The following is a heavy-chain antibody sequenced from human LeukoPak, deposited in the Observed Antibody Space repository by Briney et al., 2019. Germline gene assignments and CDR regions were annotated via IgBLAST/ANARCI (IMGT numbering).Heavy chain of an antibody. CDR2: ISYDGSIK. V-gene: IGHV3-30*04. Sequence: PGGSLRPSCAASGYTFSSYAMHWVRQAPGKGLEWVAVISYDGSIKYYADSVKGRFTISRDNSKNTLYLQMNSLRAEDTAVYYCARDRQLWPPGFDYWGQGTLVTVSS. CDR1: GYTFSSYA. CDR3: ARDRQLWPPGFDY. D-gene: IGHD5-18*01. J-gene: IGHJ4*02.